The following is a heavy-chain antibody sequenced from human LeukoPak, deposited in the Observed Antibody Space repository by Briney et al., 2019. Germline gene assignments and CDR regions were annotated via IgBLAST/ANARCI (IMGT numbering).Heavy chain of an antibody. CDR3: ARDQYGSGDGYYMDV. Sequence: GGSLRLSCAASGFTFSTYGMHWVRQAPGKGLEWVAAISTTSGSIYYADSVKGRFTISRDNAKNSLYLLMNSLRAEDTAVYYCARDQYGSGDGYYMDVWGKGTTVTISS. CDR2: ISTTSGSI. D-gene: IGHD3-10*01. CDR1: GFTFSTYG. V-gene: IGHV3-21*01. J-gene: IGHJ6*03.